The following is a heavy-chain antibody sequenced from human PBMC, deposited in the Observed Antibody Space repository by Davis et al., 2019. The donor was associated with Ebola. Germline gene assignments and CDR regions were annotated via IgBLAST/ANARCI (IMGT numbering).Heavy chain of an antibody. J-gene: IGHJ6*02. Sequence: GGSLRLSCSASGFTFSSYAMHWVRQAPGKGLEYVSAISSNGGSTYYADSVKGRFTISRDNSKNTLYLQMSSLRAEDTAVYYCARDAHPNYDILTGGYYYYYGMDVWGQGTTVTVSS. CDR1: GFTFSSYA. CDR2: ISSNGGST. V-gene: IGHV3-64D*08. D-gene: IGHD3-9*01. CDR3: ARDAHPNYDILTGGYYYYYGMDV.